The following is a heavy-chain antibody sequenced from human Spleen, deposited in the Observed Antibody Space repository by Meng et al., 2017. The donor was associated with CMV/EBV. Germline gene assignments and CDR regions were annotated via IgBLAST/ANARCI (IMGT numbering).Heavy chain of an antibody. V-gene: IGHV1-69*05. CDR2: ITPVFETA. J-gene: IGHJ4*02. CDR1: GSTFSSSS. D-gene: IGHD3-16*02. Sequence: SVKVSCKASGSTFSSSSLMWVRQAPGQGLEWMGGITPVFETADYAQKFRDRVTISMDDSATTAYMEMTSLRSEDTALYFCARGPRIIVGGVIVWPLEDWGQGTLVTVSS. CDR3: ARGPRIIVGGVIVWPLED.